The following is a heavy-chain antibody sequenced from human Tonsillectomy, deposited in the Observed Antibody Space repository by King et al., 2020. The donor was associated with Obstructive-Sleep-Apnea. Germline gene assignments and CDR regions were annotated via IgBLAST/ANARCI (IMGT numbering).Heavy chain of an antibody. CDR1: GFTVSSNY. J-gene: IGHJ4*02. Sequence: VQLVESGGGLVQPGGSLRLSCAASGFTVSSNYMSWVRQAPGKGLEWVSVIYSGGSTYYADSVKGRFTISRDNSKNTLYLQMNSLRAEETALYYCASANHYGYERVAYWGQGPLVTVSS. CDR3: ASANHYGYERVAY. V-gene: IGHV3-66*01. CDR2: IYSGGST. D-gene: IGHD4-17*01.